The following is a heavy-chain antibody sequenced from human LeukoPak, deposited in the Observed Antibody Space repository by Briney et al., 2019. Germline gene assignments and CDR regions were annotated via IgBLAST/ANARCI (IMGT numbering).Heavy chain of an antibody. Sequence: GASLRVSFKASGYTFTSYGISWVRQAPGQGLEWMGWISAYNGNTNYAQKLQGRVTMTTDTSTSTAYMELRSLRSDDTAVYYCAREANYAFDYWGQGTLVTVSS. D-gene: IGHD1-7*01. CDR1: GYTFTSYG. J-gene: IGHJ4*02. CDR2: ISAYNGNT. V-gene: IGHV1-18*01. CDR3: AREANYAFDY.